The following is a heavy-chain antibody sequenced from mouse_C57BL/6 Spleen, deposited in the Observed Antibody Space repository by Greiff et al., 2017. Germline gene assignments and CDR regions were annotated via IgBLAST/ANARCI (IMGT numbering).Heavy chain of an antibody. D-gene: IGHD1-1*01. V-gene: IGHV5-16*01. CDR3: ARERNYYGSKSWYFDV. Sequence: DVKLVESEGGLVQPGSSMKLSCTASGFTFSDYYMAWVRQVPEKGLEWVANINYDGSSTYYLDSLKSRFIISRDNAKNILYLQMSSLKSEDTATYYCARERNYYGSKSWYFDVWGTGTTVTVSS. CDR1: GFTFSDYY. J-gene: IGHJ1*03. CDR2: INYDGSST.